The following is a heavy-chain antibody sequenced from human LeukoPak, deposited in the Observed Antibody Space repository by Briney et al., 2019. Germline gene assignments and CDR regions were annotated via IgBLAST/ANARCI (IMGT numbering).Heavy chain of an antibody. V-gene: IGHV1-18*01. CDR2: ISAYNGNT. J-gene: IGHJ4*02. CDR1: GGTFSSYG. Sequence: ASVKVSCKASGGTFSSYGISWVRQAPGQGLEWMGWISAYNGNTNYAQKLQGRVTMTSDTSTSTVYMELSSLRSDDTAVYFCARGHRIAARGDYFAYWGQGTLVTVSS. D-gene: IGHD6-6*01. CDR3: ARGHRIAARGDYFAY.